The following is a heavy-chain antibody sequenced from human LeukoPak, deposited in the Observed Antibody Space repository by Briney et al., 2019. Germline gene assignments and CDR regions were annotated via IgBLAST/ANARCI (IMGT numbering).Heavy chain of an antibody. CDR1: GFTFINCW. CDR2: IKSKTGGGAT. V-gene: IGHV3-15*01. J-gene: IGHJ3*01. Sequence: GGSLRLSCAASGFTFINCWMSWVRQAPGKGREWVGRIKSKTGGGATDYAAPVKGRFTISRDDSESILYLQLSSAKTEDTAVYYCTKDPYYYDTNAFDVWGQGTMVAVSP. CDR3: TKDPYYYDTNAFDV. D-gene: IGHD3-22*01.